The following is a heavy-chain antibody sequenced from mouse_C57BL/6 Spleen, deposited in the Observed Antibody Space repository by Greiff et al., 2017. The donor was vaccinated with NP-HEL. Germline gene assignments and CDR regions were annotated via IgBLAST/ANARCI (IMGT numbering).Heavy chain of an antibody. D-gene: IGHD2-3*01. CDR3: ARGFYDGAMDF. CDR2: INPYNGGT. Sequence: VQLQQSGPVLVKPGASVKMSCKASGYTFTDYYMNWVKQSHGKSLEWIGVINPYNGGTSYNQKFKGKATLTVDKSSSTAYMELNSLTSEDSAVYYCARGFYDGAMDFWGQGTSVTVSS. V-gene: IGHV1-19*01. J-gene: IGHJ4*01. CDR1: GYTFTDYY.